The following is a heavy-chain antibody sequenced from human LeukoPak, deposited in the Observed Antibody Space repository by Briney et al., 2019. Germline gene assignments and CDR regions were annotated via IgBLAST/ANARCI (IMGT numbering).Heavy chain of an antibody. D-gene: IGHD6-13*01. CDR2: IYHTGSA. Sequence: SETLSLTCAVSGGSISSGFWWSWVRQTPGKGLEWIGEIYHTGSANYNPSLKSRVTISVDKSKKQFSLKLSSVTAADTAVYYCARRRIAAAGTKWGFDYWGQGTLVTVSS. CDR3: ARRRIAAAGTKWGFDY. V-gene: IGHV4-4*02. J-gene: IGHJ4*02. CDR1: GGSISSGFW.